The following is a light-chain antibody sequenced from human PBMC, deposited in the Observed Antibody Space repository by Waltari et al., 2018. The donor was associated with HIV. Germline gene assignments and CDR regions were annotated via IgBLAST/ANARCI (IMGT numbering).Light chain of an antibody. CDR3: AAWDDSLSGLVV. Sequence: QSVLTQPPSASGTPGQRVTISCSGSSSTIGSNTVNWYQQLPGTAPRLLIYSNKQRPSGVPDRFSGSKSGTSASLAISGLQSEDEADYYCAAWDDSLSGLVVFGGGTKLTVL. J-gene: IGLJ2*01. V-gene: IGLV1-44*01. CDR1: SSTIGSNT. CDR2: SNK.